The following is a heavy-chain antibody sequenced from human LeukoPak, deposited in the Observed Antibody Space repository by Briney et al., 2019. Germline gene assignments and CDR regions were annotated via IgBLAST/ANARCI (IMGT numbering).Heavy chain of an antibody. D-gene: IGHD3-22*01. Sequence: PGGSLRLSCAASGFTFSSYSMNWVRQAPGKGLEWVSSISSSSYIYYAVSVKGRFTTTRNNAKNTLYLQMKSRRAEDTAVVYCSGVGSYYDSSGYVLYWGQGTLATVSS. J-gene: IGHJ4*02. CDR1: GFTFSSYS. V-gene: IGHV3-21*01. CDR3: SGVGSYYDSSGYVLY. CDR2: ISSSSYI.